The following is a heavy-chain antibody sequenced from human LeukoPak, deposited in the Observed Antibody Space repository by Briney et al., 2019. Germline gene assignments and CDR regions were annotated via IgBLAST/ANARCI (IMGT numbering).Heavy chain of an antibody. Sequence: PGGSLRLSCAASGFTVSSNYMSRVRQAPGKGLEWVSVIYSGGSTFYTDSVKGRFTISRDNSKNTLYLQMNSLRAEDTAVYYCAREPRYSSSWYYFDYWGQGTLVTVSS. J-gene: IGHJ4*02. V-gene: IGHV3-66*01. CDR2: IYSGGST. CDR1: GFTVSSNY. D-gene: IGHD6-13*01. CDR3: AREPRYSSSWYYFDY.